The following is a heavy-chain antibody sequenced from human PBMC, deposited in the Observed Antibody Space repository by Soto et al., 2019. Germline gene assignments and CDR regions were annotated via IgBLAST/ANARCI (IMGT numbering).Heavy chain of an antibody. CDR3: ARAPGYYDFWSGYYTDYYYYYGMDV. J-gene: IGHJ6*02. D-gene: IGHD3-3*01. V-gene: IGHV3-21*01. CDR2: INISRSYI. CDR1: GFTFRSYS. Sequence: PGGALTLSCAASGFTFRSYSMNWVRQAPGKGLEWVSSINISRSYIYYGDSVKGRFTISRDNVKNSLYLQMNNLRAEDKAVYSCARAPGYYDFWSGYYTDYYYYYGMDVWGQGTTVTVSS.